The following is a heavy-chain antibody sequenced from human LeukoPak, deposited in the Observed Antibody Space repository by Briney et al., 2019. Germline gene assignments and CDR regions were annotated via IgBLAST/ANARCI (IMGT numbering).Heavy chain of an antibody. V-gene: IGHV7-4-1*02. CDR2: INTNTGNP. J-gene: IGHJ5*02. CDR3: ARDATYYYGSGSYYSWFDP. D-gene: IGHD3-10*01. CDR1: GYTFTSYA. Sequence: ASVKVSCKASGYTFTSYAMNWVRQAPGQGLEWMGWINTNTGNPTYAQGFTGRFVFSLDTSVSTAYLQISSLKAEDTAVYYCARDATYYYGSGSYYSWFDPWSQGTLVTVSS.